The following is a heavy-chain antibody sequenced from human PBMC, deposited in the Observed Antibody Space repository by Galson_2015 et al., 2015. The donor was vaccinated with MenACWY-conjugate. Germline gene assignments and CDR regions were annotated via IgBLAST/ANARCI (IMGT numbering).Heavy chain of an antibody. V-gene: IGHV5-51*01. J-gene: IGHJ4*02. CDR1: GYTFTKYW. Sequence: QSGAEVKKPGESLKISCKGSGYTFTKYWIGWVRQMPGKGLEWMGIIHPDDSDIRYSPSFQGQVTISADKSISTAYLQWSSLKASDTAIYYCARRRSGVYTAFDYRGPGTLVTVSS. CDR2: IHPDDSDI. D-gene: IGHD5/OR15-5a*01. CDR3: ARRRSGVYTAFDY.